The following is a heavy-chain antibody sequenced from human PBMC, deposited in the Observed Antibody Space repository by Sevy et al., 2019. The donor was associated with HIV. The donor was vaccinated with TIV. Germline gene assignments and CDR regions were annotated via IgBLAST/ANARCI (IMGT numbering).Heavy chain of an antibody. D-gene: IGHD6-6*01. Sequence: GGSLRLSCKGSGYSFTSYWIGWVRQMPGKGLEWMGIIYPGDSDTRYSPSFQGQVTISADKSISTAYLQWSSLKASDTAMYYCARRSEYSSSSGSIAGYYYGMDVWGQGTTVTVSS. CDR1: GYSFTSYW. J-gene: IGHJ6*02. CDR2: IYPGDSDT. V-gene: IGHV5-51*01. CDR3: ARRSEYSSSSGSIAGYYYGMDV.